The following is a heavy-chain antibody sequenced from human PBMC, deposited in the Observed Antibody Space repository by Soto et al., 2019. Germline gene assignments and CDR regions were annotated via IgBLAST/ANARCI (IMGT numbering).Heavy chain of an antibody. J-gene: IGHJ6*02. Sequence: QVQLVASGGGVVQPGTSLRLSCEASGFTFSDHAMHWVRQAPGKGLEWVAVVWFDGGNKFYTDSVKGRFTISRDNSKKTLFLAINRLRVVDTAVYYCARAPAGDYTLYPYYTMEVWGQGTPVTVSS. D-gene: IGHD4-17*01. CDR1: GFTFSDHA. V-gene: IGHV3-33*01. CDR2: VWFDGGNK. CDR3: ARAPAGDYTLYPYYTMEV.